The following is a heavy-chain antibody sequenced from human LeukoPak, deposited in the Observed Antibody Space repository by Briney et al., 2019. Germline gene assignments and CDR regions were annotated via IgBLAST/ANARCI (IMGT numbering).Heavy chain of an antibody. V-gene: IGHV1-24*01. CDR3: ATDGRAYYYGSGSRGGMDV. J-gene: IGHJ6*04. Sequence: ASVKVSCKVSGYTLTELSMHWVRQAPGKGLDWMGGFDPEDGETIYAQKFRGRVTMTEDTSTDTAYMELSSLRSEDTAVYYCATDGRAYYYGSGSRGGMDVWGKGTTVTVPS. CDR1: GYTLTELS. CDR2: FDPEDGET. D-gene: IGHD3-10*01.